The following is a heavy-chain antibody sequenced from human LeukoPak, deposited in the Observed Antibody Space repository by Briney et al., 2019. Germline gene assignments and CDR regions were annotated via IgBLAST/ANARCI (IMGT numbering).Heavy chain of an antibody. CDR2: ISSAGSYI. J-gene: IGHJ5*02. CDR3: ECPPGASHSDP. V-gene: IGHV3-21*06. Sequence: GESLRLSCAASGFTFSRYSMNWVRQAPGKGLEWVSSISSAGSYIHYADSVKGRFTISRDNTKNSLYLQMDSLAAEDTAIYYCECPPGASHSDPWGQGTLVIVSS. D-gene: IGHD4/OR15-4a*01. CDR1: GFTFSRYS.